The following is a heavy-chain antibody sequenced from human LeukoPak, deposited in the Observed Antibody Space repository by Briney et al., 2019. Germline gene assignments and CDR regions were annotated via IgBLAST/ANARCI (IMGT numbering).Heavy chain of an antibody. Sequence: GGSLRLSCAASGFTFSSYAMSWVRQAPGKGLEWVSSISSSSSYIYYADSVKGRFTISRDNAKNSLYLQMNSLRAEDTAVYYCARGYGIRSGAFDIWGQGTMVTVSS. CDR3: ARGYGIRSGAFDI. V-gene: IGHV3-21*01. J-gene: IGHJ3*02. CDR1: GFTFSSYA. CDR2: ISSSSSYI. D-gene: IGHD3-10*01.